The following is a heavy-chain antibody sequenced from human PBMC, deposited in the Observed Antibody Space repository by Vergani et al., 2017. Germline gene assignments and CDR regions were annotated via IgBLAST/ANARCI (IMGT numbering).Heavy chain of an antibody. J-gene: IGHJ6*02. D-gene: IGHD2-2*01. Sequence: EVQLVESGGGLVKPGGSLRLSCAASGFTFSSYSMNWVRQAPGKGLEWVSSISSSSSYIYYADSVKGRFTISRDNAKNSLYLQMNSLRAEDTAVYYCARDLIGVVPAAIYYYGMDVWGQGTTVTVSS. V-gene: IGHV3-21*01. CDR3: ARDLIGVVPAAIYYYGMDV. CDR2: ISSSSSYI. CDR1: GFTFSSYS.